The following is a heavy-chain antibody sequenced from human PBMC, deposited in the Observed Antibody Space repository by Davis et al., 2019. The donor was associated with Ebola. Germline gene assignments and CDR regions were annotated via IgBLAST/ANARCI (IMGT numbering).Heavy chain of an antibody. CDR3: ARDSPLRYFDWLPQQYNWFDP. J-gene: IGHJ5*02. V-gene: IGHV1-18*01. Sequence: ASVKVSCKASGYTFPSYGISWVRQAPGQGLEGMGWLSAYNGNTNYAQKLQGRVTMTTDTSTSTAYMELRSLRSDDTAVYYCARDSPLRYFDWLPQQYNWFDPWGQGTLVTVSS. CDR2: LSAYNGNT. D-gene: IGHD3-9*01. CDR1: GYTFPSYG.